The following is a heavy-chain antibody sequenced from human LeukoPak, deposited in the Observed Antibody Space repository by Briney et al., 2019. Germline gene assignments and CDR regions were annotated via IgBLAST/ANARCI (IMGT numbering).Heavy chain of an antibody. CDR3: ARVGLTIFGVVIIGPFDY. D-gene: IGHD3-3*01. J-gene: IGHJ4*02. V-gene: IGHV1-18*01. Sequence: ASVKVSCNACGYTFTSYYTSWVPQAPRQALEWMGCISAYNCNTNYAQKLQGRVTITTDTSTRKAYMELRSLRSDDTAVYYCARVGLTIFGVVIIGPFDYWGQGTLGTVSS. CDR1: GYTFTSYY. CDR2: ISAYNCNT.